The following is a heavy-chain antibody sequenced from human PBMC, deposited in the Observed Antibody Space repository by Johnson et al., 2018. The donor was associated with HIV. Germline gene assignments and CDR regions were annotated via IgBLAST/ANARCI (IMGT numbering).Heavy chain of an antibody. Sequence: VRQAPGKGLEWVSSISWDSGTIGYADSVNGRFTISRDNAKISLYLQMDSLRAEDTAVYYCARESALTGDSLGFDIWGQGTMVTVSS. CDR2: ISWDSGTI. J-gene: IGHJ3*02. V-gene: IGHV3-9*01. D-gene: IGHD7-27*01. CDR3: ARESALTGDSLGFDI.